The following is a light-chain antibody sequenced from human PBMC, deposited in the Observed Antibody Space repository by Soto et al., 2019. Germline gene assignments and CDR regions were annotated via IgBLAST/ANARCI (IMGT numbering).Light chain of an antibody. V-gene: IGKV3-20*01. CDR2: DAS. CDR1: QSVSSSY. J-gene: IGKJ1*01. Sequence: EIVLTQSPGTLSLSPGERATLSCRAGQSVSSSYLAWYQQKPGQAPRLLIYDASSRATGIPDRFSGSGSGTDFTLTISRLEPEDFAVYYCQQHGSSPWTFGQGTKVEI. CDR3: QQHGSSPWT.